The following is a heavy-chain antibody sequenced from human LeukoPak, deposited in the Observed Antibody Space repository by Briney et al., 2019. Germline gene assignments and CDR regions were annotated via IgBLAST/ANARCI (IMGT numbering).Heavy chain of an antibody. Sequence: GGSLRLSCAASGFTFSSYAMSWVRQAPGKGVEWVSAVSGSGTTTHNADSVQGRFSSSRDNSKRTLFLHMNSLRVDSTAVYYCAKGDDSRGRNWFDSWGQGTLVTVSS. CDR2: VSGSGTTT. CDR3: AKGDDSRGRNWFDS. D-gene: IGHD3-22*01. J-gene: IGHJ5*01. CDR1: GFTFSSYA. V-gene: IGHV3-23*01.